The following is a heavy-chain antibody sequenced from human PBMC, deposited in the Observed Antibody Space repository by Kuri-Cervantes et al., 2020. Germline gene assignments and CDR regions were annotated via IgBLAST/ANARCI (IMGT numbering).Heavy chain of an antibody. CDR2: IYYSGST. Sequence: SETLSLTCAVSGGSISAYYWNWIRQPPGKGLEWIGHIYYSGSTNYNPSLKSRVTISVDTSKNQFSLKLSSVTAADTAVYFCARQGGIGGNSQFDPWGQGTLVTVSS. CDR3: ARQGGIGGNSQFDP. J-gene: IGHJ5*02. CDR1: GGSISAYY. V-gene: IGHV4-59*01. D-gene: IGHD2/OR15-2a*01.